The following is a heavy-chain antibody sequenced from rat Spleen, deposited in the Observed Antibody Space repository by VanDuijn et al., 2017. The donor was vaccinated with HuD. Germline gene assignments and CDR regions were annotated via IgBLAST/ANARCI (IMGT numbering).Heavy chain of an antibody. Sequence: EVKLVESGGGLVQPGRSLKLSCAASGFNFNDYWMAWVRQAPKKGLEWVATISFDGSSTNYRDSVKGRFTISRDNANNTLYLEMDSLRSEDMATYYCVRQGYLRDWYFDFWGPGTMVTVSS. V-gene: IGHV5-7*01. CDR3: VRQGYLRDWYFDF. CDR2: ISFDGSST. D-gene: IGHD2-5*01. J-gene: IGHJ1*01. CDR1: GFNFNDYW.